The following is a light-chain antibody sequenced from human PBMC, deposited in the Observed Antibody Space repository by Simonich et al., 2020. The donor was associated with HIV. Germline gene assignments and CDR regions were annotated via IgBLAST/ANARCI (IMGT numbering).Light chain of an antibody. V-gene: IGKV4-1*01. Sequence: DIVMTQSPDSLAVSLGERATINCKSSQSILYSSNNKNYLVWYQQKPGQPHKLFIYWASTREAGVPDRFRGSGSGTDFTLTISSLQAEDVAVYYCQQYYSTPPTFGQGTKVEIK. J-gene: IGKJ1*01. CDR3: QQYYSTPPT. CDR2: WAS. CDR1: QSILYSSNNKNY.